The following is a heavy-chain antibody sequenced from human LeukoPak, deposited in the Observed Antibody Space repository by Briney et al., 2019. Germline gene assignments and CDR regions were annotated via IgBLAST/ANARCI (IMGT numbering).Heavy chain of an antibody. D-gene: IGHD6-6*01. CDR1: GGTFSSYA. CDR3: ATDSSSSDRAYYYGMDV. J-gene: IGHJ6*02. V-gene: IGHV1-69*06. Sequence: ASVKVSCKASGGTFSSYAISWVRQAPGQGLEWMGGIIPIFGTANYAQKFQGRVTMTEDTSTDTAYMELSSLRSEDTAVYYCATDSSSSDRAYYYGMDVWGQGTTVTVSS. CDR2: IIPIFGTA.